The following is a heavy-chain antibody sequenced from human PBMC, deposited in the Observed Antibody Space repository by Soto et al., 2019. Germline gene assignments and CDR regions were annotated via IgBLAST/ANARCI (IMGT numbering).Heavy chain of an antibody. CDR1: GYTFTSYA. CDR3: ASSRITMVPYGMDV. D-gene: IGHD3-10*01. V-gene: IGHV1-3*01. J-gene: IGHJ6*02. Sequence: ASVTVSCQASGYTFTSYAMHWVRQAPGQRLEWMGWINAGNGNTKYSQKFQGRVTITRDTSASTAYMELSSLRSEDTAVYYCASSRITMVPYGMDVWGQGTTVTVSS. CDR2: INAGNGNT.